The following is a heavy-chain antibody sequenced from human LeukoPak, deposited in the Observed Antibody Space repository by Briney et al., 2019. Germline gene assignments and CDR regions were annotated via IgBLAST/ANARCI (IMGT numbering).Heavy chain of an antibody. D-gene: IGHD1-26*01. CDR1: GGSISSSSYY. CDR3: ARGSWNFDY. V-gene: IGHV4-39*01. CDR2: IYYSERN. J-gene: IGHJ4*02. Sequence: PSETLSLTCTVSGGSISSSSYYWGWIRQPPGKGLEWIGIIYYSERNYNNPSLKSRVTISVDTSRTQCSLKLSSVTAADTAVYYCARGSWNFDYWGEGALVTVSS.